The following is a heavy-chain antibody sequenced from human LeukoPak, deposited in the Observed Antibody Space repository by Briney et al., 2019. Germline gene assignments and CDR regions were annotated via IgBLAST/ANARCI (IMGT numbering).Heavy chain of an antibody. CDR2: ISSDGTNK. D-gene: IGHD2-15*01. CDR1: GFTFRSYA. V-gene: IGHV3-30-3*01. CDR3: ARDLTTLEHLGYHYGMDV. J-gene: IGHJ6*02. Sequence: PGGSLRLSCAASGFTFRSYAMHWVRQAPGKGLEWVIVISSDGTNKYYADSVKGRFTVSRDNSKNTLYLQMNSLRDKDTAVYYCARDLTTLEHLGYHYGMDVWGQGTTVTVSS.